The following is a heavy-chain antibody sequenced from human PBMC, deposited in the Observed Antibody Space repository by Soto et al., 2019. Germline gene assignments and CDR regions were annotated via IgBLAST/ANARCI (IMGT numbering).Heavy chain of an antibody. Sequence: ASVKVSCKASGYTFTSYAMHWVRQAPGQRLEWMGWINAGNGNTKYSQKFQGRVTITRDTSASTAYMELSSLRSEDTAVYYCARGRTTVTPYYYYYYMDVWGKGTTVTVSS. CDR3: ARGRTTVTPYYYYYYMDV. CDR1: GYTFTSYA. D-gene: IGHD4-17*01. J-gene: IGHJ6*03. CDR2: INAGNGNT. V-gene: IGHV1-3*01.